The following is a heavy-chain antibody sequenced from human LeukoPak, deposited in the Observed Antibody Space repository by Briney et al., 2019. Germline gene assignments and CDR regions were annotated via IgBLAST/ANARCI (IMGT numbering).Heavy chain of an antibody. CDR1: GYTFTSYD. D-gene: IGHD1-7*01. CDR3: ARVYSFPDSYWNYSPFDY. J-gene: IGHJ4*02. Sequence: ASVKVSRKASGYTFTSYDINWVRQATGQGLEWMGWMNPNSGNTGYAQKFQGRVTMTRNTSISTAYMELSSLRSEDTAVYYCARVYSFPDSYWNYSPFDYWGQGTLVTVSS. V-gene: IGHV1-8*01. CDR2: MNPNSGNT.